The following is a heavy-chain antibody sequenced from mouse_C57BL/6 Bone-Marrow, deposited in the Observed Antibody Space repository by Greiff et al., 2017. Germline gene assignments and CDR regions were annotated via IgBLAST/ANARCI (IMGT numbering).Heavy chain of an antibody. J-gene: IGHJ3*01. CDR1: GYTFTDYE. V-gene: IGHV1-15*01. D-gene: IGHD2-5*01. CDR2: IDPETGGT. CDR3: TRRGSNYLFAY. Sequence: VQRVESGAELVRPGASVTLSCKASGYTFTDYEMHWVKQTPVHGLEWIGAIDPETGGTAYNQKFKGKAILTADKSSSTAYMELRSLTSEDSAVYYCTRRGSNYLFAYWGQGTLVTVSA.